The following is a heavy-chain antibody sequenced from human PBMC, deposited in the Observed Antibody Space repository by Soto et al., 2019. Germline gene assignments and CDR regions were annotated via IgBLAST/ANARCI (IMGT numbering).Heavy chain of an antibody. J-gene: IGHJ4*02. Sequence: GGSLRLSCAASGFTVSSNYMTWVRQAPGKGLEWVSVIYNGGSTYYADSVKGRFTISRDNSKNTLYLQMNSLRAEDTAVYYCARGGGAAHFDYWGQGTLVTVSS. CDR1: GFTVSSNY. D-gene: IGHD6-13*01. CDR3: ARGGGAAHFDY. V-gene: IGHV3-53*01. CDR2: IYNGGST.